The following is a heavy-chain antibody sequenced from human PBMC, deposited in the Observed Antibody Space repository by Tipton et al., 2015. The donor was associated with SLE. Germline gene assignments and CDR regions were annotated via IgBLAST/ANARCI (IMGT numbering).Heavy chain of an antibody. D-gene: IGHD6-19*01. CDR3: ARGAVAGTLPHYYYGLDV. Sequence: VQLVQPGAEVKKPGESLKISCKGSGYSFTDYWIGWVRQMPGKGLEWMGIIYPGDSDTRYSPSFQGQVTISADKSISTAYLQWSSLKASDTAMYYCARGAVAGTLPHYYYGLDVWGQGTTVTVSS. CDR1: GYSFTDYW. V-gene: IGHV5-51*03. CDR2: IYPGDSDT. J-gene: IGHJ6*02.